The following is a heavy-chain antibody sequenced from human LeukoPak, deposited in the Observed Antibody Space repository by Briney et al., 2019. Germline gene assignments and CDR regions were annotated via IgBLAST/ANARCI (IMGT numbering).Heavy chain of an antibody. CDR2: IYYSGST. V-gene: IGHV4-59*01. CDR3: ARGDFCSKSNCYLRPMDV. Sequence: SETLSLTCTVSGGSISDYYWNWIRQPPGKGLEWIGYIYYSGSTTYNPSLKSRVTMSVDTAKNQFSLKLRSVTAADTAVYSCARGDFCSKSNCYLRPMDVWGKGTTVTVSS. CDR1: GGSISDYY. D-gene: IGHD3-3*01. J-gene: IGHJ6*03.